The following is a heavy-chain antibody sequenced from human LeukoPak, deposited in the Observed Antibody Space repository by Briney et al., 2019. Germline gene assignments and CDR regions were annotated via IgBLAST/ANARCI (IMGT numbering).Heavy chain of an antibody. V-gene: IGHV3-23*01. CDR1: GFTFSSYA. J-gene: IGHJ4*02. CDR2: ISGSGNP. D-gene: IGHD6-19*01. CDR3: ARDQGSGSYLFEY. Sequence: GGSLRLSCAASGFTFSSYAMSWVRQAPGMGLEWVSVISGSGNPYYADSVQGRFTISRDNSRNTLSLQMISLRAEDTAVYYCARDQGSGSYLFEYWGQGTLVTVSS.